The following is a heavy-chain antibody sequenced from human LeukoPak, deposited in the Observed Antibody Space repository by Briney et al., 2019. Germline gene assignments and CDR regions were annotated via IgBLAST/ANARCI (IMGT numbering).Heavy chain of an antibody. Sequence: GGSLRLSCVDSGFTFTNAWMSWVRQAPGKGLEWIGRIKSKTDGETTNYAEPVRGRFTISRDDSKSAVYLQMNSLKIEDAAVYYCTTDLGTYYHGTQRLIPIDYWGQGTLVTVSS. CDR3: TTDLGTYYHGTQRLIPIDY. V-gene: IGHV3-15*01. CDR2: IKSKTDGETT. CDR1: GFTFTNAW. J-gene: IGHJ4*02. D-gene: IGHD3-10*01.